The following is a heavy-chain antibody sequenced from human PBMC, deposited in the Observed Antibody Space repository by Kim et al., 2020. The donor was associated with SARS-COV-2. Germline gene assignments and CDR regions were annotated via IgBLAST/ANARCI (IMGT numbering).Heavy chain of an antibody. V-gene: IGHV1-45*02. D-gene: IGHD3-22*01. CDR3: ARSRRRYDSSGYRDAFDI. J-gene: IGHJ3*02. CDR2: ITPFNGNT. Sequence: SVKVSCKASGYTFTYRYLHWVRQAPGQALEWMGWITPFNGNTNYAQKFQDRVTITRDRSMSTAYMELSSLRSEDTAMYYCARSRRRYDSSGYRDAFDIWGQGTMVTVSS. CDR1: GYTFTYRY.